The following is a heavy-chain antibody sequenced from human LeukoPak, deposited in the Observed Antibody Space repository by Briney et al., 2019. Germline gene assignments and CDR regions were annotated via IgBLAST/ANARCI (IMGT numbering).Heavy chain of an antibody. V-gene: IGHV2-5*02. J-gene: IGHJ4*02. Sequence: SGPTLVNPTQTLTLTCTFSGFSLSTSGVGVGWIRQPPGKALEWLALIYWDDDKRYSPSLKSRLTITKDTSKNQVVPTMTNMDPVDTATYYCAHRRQYYDSSGYYPVFDYWGQGTLVTVSS. CDR2: IYWDDDK. CDR1: GFSLSTSGVG. D-gene: IGHD3-22*01. CDR3: AHRRQYYDSSGYYPVFDY.